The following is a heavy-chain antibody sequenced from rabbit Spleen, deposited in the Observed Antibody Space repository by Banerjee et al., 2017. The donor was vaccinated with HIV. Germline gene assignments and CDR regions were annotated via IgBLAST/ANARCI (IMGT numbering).Heavy chain of an antibody. CDR2: IYTGSSGST. CDR3: ARRLIPSGYGACNL. D-gene: IGHD1-1*01. CDR1: GFSFSSDYD. V-gene: IGHV1S40*01. Sequence: QQLAESGGGLVTPGASLTLTCTASGFSFSSDYDMGWVRQAPGKGLEWIGCIYTGSSGSTYYASGAKGRFTISKTSSTTVTLQLTSLTAADTATYFCARRLIPSGYGACNLGGPGTLVTVS. J-gene: IGHJ4*01.